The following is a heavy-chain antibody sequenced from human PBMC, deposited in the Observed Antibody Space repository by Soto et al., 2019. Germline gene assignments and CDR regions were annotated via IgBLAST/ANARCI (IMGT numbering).Heavy chain of an antibody. J-gene: IGHJ4*02. CDR2: ISAYNGNT. CDR1: GYTFTSYG. Sequence: GASVKVSCKASGYTFTSYGISWVRQAPGQGLEWMGWISAYNGNTNYAQKLQGRVTMTTDTSTSTAYMELRSLRSDDTAVYYCTRGRSPSNILTGYYSGHDNWGQGTLVTVSS. V-gene: IGHV1-18*01. CDR3: TRGRSPSNILTGYYSGHDN. D-gene: IGHD3-9*01.